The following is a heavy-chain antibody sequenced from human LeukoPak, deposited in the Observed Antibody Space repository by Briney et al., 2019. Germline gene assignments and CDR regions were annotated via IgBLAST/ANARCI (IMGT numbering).Heavy chain of an antibody. CDR3: AREDVVVPAAIIFDY. Sequence: PGGSLRLSCAASGFTFSSYWMSWVRQAPGKGLEWVANIKQDGSGEYYVDSVKGRFTISRDNAKNSLYLQMNSLRAGDTAVYYCAREDVVVPAAIIFDYWGQGTLVTVSS. CDR2: IKQDGSGE. J-gene: IGHJ4*02. D-gene: IGHD2-2*02. CDR1: GFTFSSYW. V-gene: IGHV3-7*01.